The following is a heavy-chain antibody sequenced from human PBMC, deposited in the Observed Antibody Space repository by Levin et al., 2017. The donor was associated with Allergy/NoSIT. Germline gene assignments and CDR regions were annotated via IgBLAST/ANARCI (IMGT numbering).Heavy chain of an antibody. Sequence: SETLSLTCTVSGGSISISDSYWGWIRQPPGKGLEWIGSIYYSGSTYYNQSLKSRVTISVDTSKKQFSLNLNSMTAADTAVYYCARQSCSGDCYSANYYYAMDVWGQGTTVTVSS. CDR3: ARQSCSGDCYSANYYYAMDV. CDR2: IYYSGST. CDR1: GGSISISDSY. V-gene: IGHV4-39*01. D-gene: IGHD2-21*02. J-gene: IGHJ6*02.